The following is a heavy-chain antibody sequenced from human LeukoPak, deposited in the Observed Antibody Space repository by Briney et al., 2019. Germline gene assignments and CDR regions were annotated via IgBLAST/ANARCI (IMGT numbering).Heavy chain of an antibody. CDR2: IKQDGSEK. CDR1: GFTFSSYR. CDR3: ARGEKGSSWSYYFDY. V-gene: IGHV3-7*01. D-gene: IGHD6-13*01. J-gene: IGHJ4*02. Sequence: GGSLRLSCAASGFTFSSYRMSWVRQAPGKGLEWVANIKQDGSEKYYVDSVKGRFTISRDNAKNSLYLQMNSLRAEDTAVYYFARGEKGSSWSYYFDYWGQGTLVTVSS.